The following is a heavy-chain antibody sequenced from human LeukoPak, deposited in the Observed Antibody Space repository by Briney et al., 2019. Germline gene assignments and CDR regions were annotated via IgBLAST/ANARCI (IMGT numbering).Heavy chain of an antibody. CDR1: GFTFSSYS. CDR3: AELGITMIGGV. J-gene: IGHJ6*04. CDR2: ISSSSSYI. V-gene: IGHV3-21*01. D-gene: IGHD3-10*02. Sequence: GGSLRLSCAASGFTFSSYSMNWVRQAPGKGLEWVSSISSSSSYIYYADSEKGRFTISRDNAKNSLYLQMNSLRAEDTAVYYCAELGITMIGGVWGKGTTVTISS.